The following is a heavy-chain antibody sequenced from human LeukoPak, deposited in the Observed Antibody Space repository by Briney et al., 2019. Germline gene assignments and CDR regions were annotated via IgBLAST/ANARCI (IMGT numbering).Heavy chain of an antibody. D-gene: IGHD2-15*01. CDR3: ARLSQWWTIDY. CDR1: GFTFSSYE. CDR2: ISSSGSTI. Sequence: GGSLRLPCAASGFTFSSYEMNWVRQAPGKGLEWVSYISSSGSTIYYADSVKGRFTISRDNAKNSLYLQMNSLRAEDTAVYYCARLSQWWTIDYWGQGTLVTVSS. V-gene: IGHV3-48*03. J-gene: IGHJ4*02.